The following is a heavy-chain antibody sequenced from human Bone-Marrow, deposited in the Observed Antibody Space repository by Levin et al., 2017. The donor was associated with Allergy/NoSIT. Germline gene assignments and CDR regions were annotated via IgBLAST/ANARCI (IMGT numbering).Heavy chain of an antibody. D-gene: IGHD4-17*01. CDR3: AREGLRIESWFDP. CDR1: GFTFSSYW. V-gene: IGHV3-7*01. CDR2: IKQDGSEK. J-gene: IGHJ5*02. Sequence: GGSLRLSCAASGFTFSSYWMSWVRQAPGKGLEWVANIKQDGSEKYYVDSVKGRFTISRDNAKNSLYLQMNSLRAEDTAVYYCAREGLRIESWFDPWGQGTLVTVSS.